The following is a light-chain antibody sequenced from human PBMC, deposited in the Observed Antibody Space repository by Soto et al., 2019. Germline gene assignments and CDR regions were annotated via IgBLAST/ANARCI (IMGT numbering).Light chain of an antibody. CDR1: SSDIGDYNY. CDR2: EVT. Sequence: QSALTQPPSASGSPGQSVTFSCTGTSSDIGDYNYVSWYQQHPGKAPKLMIYEVTKRPSGVPDRFSGSKSGNTASLTVSGLQAEDEADYYCSSYTITNTLVFGSGTKVTVL. V-gene: IGLV2-8*01. CDR3: SSYTITNTLV. J-gene: IGLJ1*01.